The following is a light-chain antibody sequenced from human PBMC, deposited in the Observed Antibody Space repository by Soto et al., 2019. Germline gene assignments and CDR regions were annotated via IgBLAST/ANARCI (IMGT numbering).Light chain of an antibody. CDR3: SSIRDRTTLYV. CDR2: KVT. Sequence: QSVLTQPASVSGSPGQSITISCTGTSSDVGAYNYVCWYQHHPGKVTKLLIYKVTNRPSGASDRFSCSKSGNTTSLTIARLQDEDEAHYYCSSIRDRTTLYVFGTGTKVTVL. CDR1: SSDVGAYNY. J-gene: IGLJ1*01. V-gene: IGLV2-14*01.